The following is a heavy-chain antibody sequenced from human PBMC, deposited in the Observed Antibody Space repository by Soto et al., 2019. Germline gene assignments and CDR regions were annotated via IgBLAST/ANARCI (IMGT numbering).Heavy chain of an antibody. J-gene: IGHJ5*02. V-gene: IGHV4-39*01. CDR2: VFHTGNT. Sequence: SETLSLTCTVSGGSISSSDYFWGWVRQPPGKGLEWIVTVFHTGNTYYNPSLKSRVTISVDTSKNQFSLNLSSVTAADTAVYYCARVVVPAAIEAGNWFDPWGQGTLVTVSS. D-gene: IGHD2-2*01. CDR3: ARVVVPAAIEAGNWFDP. CDR1: GGSISSSDYF.